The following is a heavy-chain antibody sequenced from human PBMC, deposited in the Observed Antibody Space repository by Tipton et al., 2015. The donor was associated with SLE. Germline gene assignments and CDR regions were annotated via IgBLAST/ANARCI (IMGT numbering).Heavy chain of an antibody. V-gene: IGHV6-1*01. Sequence: LVQPSQTLSLTCAISGDSVSSNSAAWNWIRQSPSRGLEWLGRTYYRSKWYNDYAVSVKSRITINPDTSKNQFSLRLTSVTAGDTALYYCASHFGSGTYSRGGDAFDIWGQGTMVTVSS. CDR3: ASHFGSGTYSRGGDAFDI. J-gene: IGHJ3*02. CDR2: TYYRSKWYN. CDR1: GDSVSSNSAA. D-gene: IGHD3-10*01.